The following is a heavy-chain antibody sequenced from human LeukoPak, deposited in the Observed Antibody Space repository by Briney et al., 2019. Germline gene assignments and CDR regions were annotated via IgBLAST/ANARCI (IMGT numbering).Heavy chain of an antibody. D-gene: IGHD6-19*01. CDR3: VRGRGTSGWEGVDY. J-gene: IGHJ4*02. CDR2: ISWNRGNI. CDR1: GFTFDNYA. Sequence: GGSLRLYCVASGFTFDNYAMNWVRQAPGRGLEWVSGISWNRGNIGYADSVKGRFTISRDNAKNSLYLQMNSLRFEDMALYYCVRGRGTSGWEGVDYWGQGTLVTISS. V-gene: IGHV3-9*03.